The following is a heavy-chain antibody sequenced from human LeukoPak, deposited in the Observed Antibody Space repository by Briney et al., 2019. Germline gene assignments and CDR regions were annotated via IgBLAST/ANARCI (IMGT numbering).Heavy chain of an antibody. V-gene: IGHV3-23*01. CDR2: ISGSGGST. Sequence: HPGGSLRLSCAASGFTFSSYGMSWVRQAPGKGLEWVSAISGSGGSTYYADSVKGRFTISRDNSKNTLYLQMNSLRAEDTAVYYCAKDLVFEGGSYYANDAFDIWGQGTMVTVSS. CDR1: GFTFSSYG. D-gene: IGHD1-26*01. CDR3: AKDLVFEGGSYYANDAFDI. J-gene: IGHJ3*02.